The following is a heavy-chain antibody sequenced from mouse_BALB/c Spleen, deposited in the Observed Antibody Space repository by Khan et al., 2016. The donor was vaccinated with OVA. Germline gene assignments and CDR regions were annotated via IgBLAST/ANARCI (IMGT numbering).Heavy chain of an antibody. J-gene: IGHJ2*01. D-gene: IGHD1-1*01. CDR2: ISYSGNT. CDR3: ARVYWGDFDY. Sequence: VQLQESGPGLVKPSQSLSLTCTVTGYSITSDYAWNWIRQFPGNKLEWMVFISYSGNTNNNTSHKSRIFITRNSSKKQFFLLLNSVTADATATSYCARVYWGDFDYWGQGTTLTVSS. CDR1: GYSITSDYA. V-gene: IGHV3-2*02.